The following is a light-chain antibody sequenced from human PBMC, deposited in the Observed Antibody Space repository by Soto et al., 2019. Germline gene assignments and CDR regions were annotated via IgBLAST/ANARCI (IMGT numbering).Light chain of an antibody. CDR2: EVS. V-gene: IGLV2-14*01. CDR3: SSYTTSSTVL. Sequence: QSALTQPASVSGSPGQSITISCTGTSSDIGGYNYVSWYQQHPGKAPKLMIYEVSNRPSGVSNRFSGSKSGNTASLTISGLQAEDDADYYCSSYTTSSTVLFAGGTKLTVL. J-gene: IGLJ2*01. CDR1: SSDIGGYNY.